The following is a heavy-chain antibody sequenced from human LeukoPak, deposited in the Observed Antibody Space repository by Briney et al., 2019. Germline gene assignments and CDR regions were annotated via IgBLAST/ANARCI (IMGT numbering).Heavy chain of an antibody. D-gene: IGHD4-17*01. V-gene: IGHV3-11*06. J-gene: IGHJ6*04. CDR3: AKSTVTTGTYYYHGMDV. Sequence: GGSLRLSCAASGFTFSDYYMSWIRQAPGKGLEWVSYISSSSSYTNYADSVKGRFTISRDNAKNSLYLQMNSLRAEDTAVYYCAKSTVTTGTYYYHGMDVWGKGTTVTVSS. CDR1: GFTFSDYY. CDR2: ISSSSSYT.